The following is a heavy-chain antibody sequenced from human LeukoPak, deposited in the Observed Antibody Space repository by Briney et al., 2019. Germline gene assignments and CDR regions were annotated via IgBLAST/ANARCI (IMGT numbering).Heavy chain of an antibody. V-gene: IGHV3-73*01. J-gene: IGHJ5*02. CDR1: GFTFSGST. CDR2: INSKTHNYAT. D-gene: IGHD6-19*01. Sequence: GGSPRLSCAASGFTFSGSTVHWVRQASGNGLEWVGHINSKTHNYATAYAASVNRRFTIARDDSKNTAYLHMNSLKTAAAALLFCSRHVEGSVWGFYPWGWGTRVTVSS. CDR3: SRHVEGSVWGFYP.